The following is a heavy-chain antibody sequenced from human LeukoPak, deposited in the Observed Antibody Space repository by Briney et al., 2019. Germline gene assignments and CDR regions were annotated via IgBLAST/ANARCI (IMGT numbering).Heavy chain of an antibody. CDR1: GGSFSGYY. Sequence: SETLSLTCAVYGGSFSGYYWSWIRQPPGKGLEWIGEINHSGSTNYNPSLKSRVTISVDTSKNQFSLKLSSVTAADTAVYYCARAEAQFDILTGYYRAIYYWGQGTLVTVSS. CDR3: ARAEAQFDILTGYYRAIYY. CDR2: INHSGST. V-gene: IGHV4-34*01. D-gene: IGHD3-9*01. J-gene: IGHJ4*02.